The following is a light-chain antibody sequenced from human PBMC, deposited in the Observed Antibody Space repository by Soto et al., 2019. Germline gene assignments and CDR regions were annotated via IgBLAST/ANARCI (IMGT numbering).Light chain of an antibody. CDR2: DVS. CDR3: SSFSSSSTPYV. Sequence: QSALTQPRSVSGSPGQSVTISCTGTSSDVGGYNYVSWYQQHPGKAPKLMIYDVSKRPSGVPDRFSGSKSGNTASLTISGLQPEDEADYYCSSFSSSSTPYVFGTGTKVTVL. CDR1: SSDVGGYNY. J-gene: IGLJ1*01. V-gene: IGLV2-11*01.